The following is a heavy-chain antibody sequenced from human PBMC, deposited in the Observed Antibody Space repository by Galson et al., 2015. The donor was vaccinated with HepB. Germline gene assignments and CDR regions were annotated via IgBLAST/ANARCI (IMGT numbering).Heavy chain of an antibody. CDR2: INWNGGST. J-gene: IGHJ5*02. CDR1: GFTFDDYG. CDR3: ARGGGGDWSDWFDP. V-gene: IGHV3-20*04. D-gene: IGHD2-21*02. Sequence: SLRLSCAASGFTFDDYGMNWVRQGPGKGLEWVSGINWNGGSTDYADSVKGRFTISRDNAKNSLYLQMNSLRAEDTALYYCARGGGGDWSDWFDPWGQGTLVTVSS.